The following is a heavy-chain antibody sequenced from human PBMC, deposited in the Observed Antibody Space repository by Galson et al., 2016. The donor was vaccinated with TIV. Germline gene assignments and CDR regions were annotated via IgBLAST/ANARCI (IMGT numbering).Heavy chain of an antibody. D-gene: IGHD4-17*01. J-gene: IGHJ6*03. Sequence: SVKVSCKASGGTFSSHAISWVRQAPGQGLEWMGGIIPIFGTPKYAQNFQGRLTITADESTSTAYMDLSSLRSEDTAIYYCASLTLDNDYARPYYYYYFMDVWGKGTAVTVSS. CDR2: IIPIFGTP. CDR3: ASLTLDNDYARPYYYYYFMDV. V-gene: IGHV1-69*13. CDR1: GGTFSSHA.